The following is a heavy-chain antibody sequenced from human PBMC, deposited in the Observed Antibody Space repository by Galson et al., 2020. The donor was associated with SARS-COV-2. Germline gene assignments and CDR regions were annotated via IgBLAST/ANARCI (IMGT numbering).Heavy chain of an antibody. CDR1: GYNFNNFW. CDR3: ARSSTITMVRGVMMSDYYDGMDV. V-gene: IGHV5-51*01. D-gene: IGHD3-10*01. CDR2: IYPGDSDT. J-gene: IGHJ6*02. Sequence: GESLKISCKGSGYNFNNFWIAWVRQIPGKGLEWMGIIYPGDSDTRYSPSFQGQVPIPADKSISTAYLQWSSLKASDHAMYYCARSSTITMVRGVMMSDYYDGMDVWGQGTTVTVSS.